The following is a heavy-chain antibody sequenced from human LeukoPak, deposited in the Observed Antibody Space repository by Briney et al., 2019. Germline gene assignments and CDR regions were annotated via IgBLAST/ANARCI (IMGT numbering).Heavy chain of an antibody. CDR3: ARANWARFDY. CDR2: IKQDGSDK. Sequence: GGSLRLSCAAFGFTFSSYWMSWVRQAPGKGLEWVANIKQDGSDKNYVDSVKGRFTISRDNAKNSLYLQMNSLRAEDTAVYYCARANWARFDYWGQGTLATVSS. CDR1: GFTFSSYW. V-gene: IGHV3-7*03. D-gene: IGHD3-16*01. J-gene: IGHJ4*02.